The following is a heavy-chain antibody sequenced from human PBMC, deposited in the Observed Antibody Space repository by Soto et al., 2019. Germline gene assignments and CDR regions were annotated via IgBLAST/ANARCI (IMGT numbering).Heavy chain of an antibody. V-gene: IGHV1-69*06. CDR3: ARDRWTGPTLRGMDV. Sequence: VKFSCKASGGTFSSYAISWVRQAPGQGLEWMGGIIPIFGTANYAQKFQGRATITADKSTSTAYMELSSLRSEDTAVYYCARDRWTGPTLRGMDVWGQGTTVTVSS. CDR2: IIPIFGTA. J-gene: IGHJ6*02. CDR1: GGTFSSYA. D-gene: IGHD1-1*01.